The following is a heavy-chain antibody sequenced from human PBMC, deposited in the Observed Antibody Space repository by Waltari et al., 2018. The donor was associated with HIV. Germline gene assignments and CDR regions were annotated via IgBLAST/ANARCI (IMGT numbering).Heavy chain of an antibody. CDR3: SRGGTILTGYYPSGVS. CDR1: GYTFTAYY. V-gene: IGHV1-2*02. Sequence: QVQLVQSGAEEKKPGASVKVSCQASGYTFTAYYLHWVRQAPGQGLEWMGWMNPNSGGTNYPQKFKGRVTMTRDTSIKTAYLQLSGLTSDDTALYWCSRGGTILTGYYPSGVSWGQGTPVTVSS. CDR2: MNPNSGGT. D-gene: IGHD3-9*01. J-gene: IGHJ5*02.